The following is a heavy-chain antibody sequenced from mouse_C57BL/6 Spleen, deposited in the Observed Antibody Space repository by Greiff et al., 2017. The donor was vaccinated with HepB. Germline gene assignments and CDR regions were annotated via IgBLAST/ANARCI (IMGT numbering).Heavy chain of an antibody. D-gene: IGHD1-1*01. J-gene: IGHJ1*03. CDR1: GFTFSDYG. CDR2: ISSGSSTI. CDR3: ARTPDYYGSSYKYFDV. Sequence: EVQRVESGGGLVKPGGSLKLSCAASGFTFSDYGMHWVRQAPEKGLEWVAYISSGSSTISYADTVKGRFTISRDNAKNTLFLQMTSLRSEDTAMYYCARTPDYYGSSYKYFDVWGTGTTVTVSS. V-gene: IGHV5-17*01.